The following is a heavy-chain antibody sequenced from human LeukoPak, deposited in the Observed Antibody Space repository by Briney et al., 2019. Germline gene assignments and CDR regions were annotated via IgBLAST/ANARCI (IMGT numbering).Heavy chain of an antibody. CDR1: RFTFSSYS. D-gene: IGHD6-19*01. Sequence: PGGSLRLSCAASRFTFSSYSMNWVRQAPGKGLEWVSSISSSSSYIYYADSVKGRFTISRDNSKNTLYLQMNSLRAEDTAVYYCAKGYSSGWYYFDYWGQGTLVTVSS. V-gene: IGHV3-21*04. CDR3: AKGYSSGWYYFDY. J-gene: IGHJ4*02. CDR2: ISSSSSYI.